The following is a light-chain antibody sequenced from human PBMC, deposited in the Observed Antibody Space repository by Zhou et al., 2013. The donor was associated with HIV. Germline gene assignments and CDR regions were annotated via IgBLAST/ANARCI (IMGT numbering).Light chain of an antibody. CDR2: AAS. CDR3: QQSYRPPRT. CDR1: QGIRND. J-gene: IGKJ1*01. Sequence: DIQMTQSPSSLSASVGDRVTITCRASQGIRNDLGWYQQKPGKAPKRLIYAASSLQSGVPSKFSGSGSGTDFTLTISNLQPEDIATYYCQQSYRPPRTFGQGTKVEIK. V-gene: IGKV1-17*02.